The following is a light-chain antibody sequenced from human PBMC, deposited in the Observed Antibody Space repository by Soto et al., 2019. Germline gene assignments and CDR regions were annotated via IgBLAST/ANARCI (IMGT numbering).Light chain of an antibody. CDR3: SSYTRTNTHV. Sequence: QSVLTQPASVSGSPGQSITISCTGTSSDVGGYKYVSWFQQHPGKAPKLMIYDVDNRPSGVSNRFSGSKSGNTASLTISGLQAEDEADYYCSSYTRTNTHVFGTGTKSPS. V-gene: IGLV2-14*03. J-gene: IGLJ1*01. CDR1: SSDVGGYKY. CDR2: DVD.